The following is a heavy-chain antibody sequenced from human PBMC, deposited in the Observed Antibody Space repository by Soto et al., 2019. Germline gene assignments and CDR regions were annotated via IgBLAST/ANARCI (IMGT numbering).Heavy chain of an antibody. D-gene: IGHD6-13*01. V-gene: IGHV4-38-2*02. Sequence: SETLSLTCAVSGYSISSGYYWGWIRQPPGKGLEWIGSIYHSGSTYYNPSLKSRVTISVDTSKNPFSLKLSSVTAADTAVYYCAREGIAAAGTQDWFDPWGQGTLVTVSS. CDR1: GYSISSGYY. CDR3: AREGIAAAGTQDWFDP. J-gene: IGHJ5*02. CDR2: IYHSGST.